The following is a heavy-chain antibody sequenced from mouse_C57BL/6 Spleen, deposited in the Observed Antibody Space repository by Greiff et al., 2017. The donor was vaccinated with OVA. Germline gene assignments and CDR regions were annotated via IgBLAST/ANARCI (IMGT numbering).Heavy chain of an antibody. D-gene: IGHD2-4*01. CDR1: GYTFTEYT. V-gene: IGHV1-62-2*01. Sequence: VHLVESGAELVKPGASVKLSCKASGYTFTEYTIHWVKQRSGQGLEWIGWFYPGSGSIKYNEKFKDKATLTADKSSSTVYMELSRLTSEYSAVYFCARHETGDYDWYFDVWGTGTTVTVSS. CDR3: ARHETGDYDWYFDV. J-gene: IGHJ1*03. CDR2: FYPGSGSI.